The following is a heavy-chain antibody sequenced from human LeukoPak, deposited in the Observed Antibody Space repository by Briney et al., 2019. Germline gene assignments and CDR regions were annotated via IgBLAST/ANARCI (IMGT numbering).Heavy chain of an antibody. CDR2: ISSSSSYI. J-gene: IGHJ2*01. Sequence: SCKVSGGTFSNDSITWVRQAPGKGLEWVSSISSSSSYIYYADSVKGRFTISRDNAKNSLYLQMNSLRAEDTAVYYCARDSMPGGIQLWSHWYFDLWGRGTLVTVSS. CDR1: GGTFSNDS. CDR3: ARDSMPGGIQLWSHWYFDL. V-gene: IGHV3-21*01. D-gene: IGHD5-18*01.